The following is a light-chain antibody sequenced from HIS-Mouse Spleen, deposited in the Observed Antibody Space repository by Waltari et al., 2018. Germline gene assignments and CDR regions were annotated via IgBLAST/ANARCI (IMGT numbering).Light chain of an antibody. Sequence: QSALTQPASVSGSPGQSITISCTGTSSDVGVYNYFSWYQQHPGKAPKLMIYEVSNRPSGVSNRFSGSKSGNTASLTISGLQAEDEADYYCSSYTSSSTHVVFGGGTKLTVL. V-gene: IGLV2-14*01. CDR3: SSYTSSSTHVV. CDR2: EVS. CDR1: SSDVGVYNY. J-gene: IGLJ2*01.